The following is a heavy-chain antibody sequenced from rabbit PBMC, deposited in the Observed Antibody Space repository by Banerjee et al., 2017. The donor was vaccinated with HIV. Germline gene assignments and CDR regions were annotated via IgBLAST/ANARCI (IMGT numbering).Heavy chain of an antibody. J-gene: IGHJ3*01. CDR2: IYTGSSGNT. CDR3: ARAPWVGYGYGNL. Sequence: QQQLEESGGGLVKPGGTLTLTCKASGIDLISSYYMCWVRQAPGKGLEWIACIYTGSSGNTYYANWAKGRFTISKTSSTTVTLQMTSLTAADTATYFCARAPWVGYGYGNLWGQGTLVTVS. CDR1: GIDLISSYY. V-gene: IGHV1S45*01. D-gene: IGHD6-1*01.